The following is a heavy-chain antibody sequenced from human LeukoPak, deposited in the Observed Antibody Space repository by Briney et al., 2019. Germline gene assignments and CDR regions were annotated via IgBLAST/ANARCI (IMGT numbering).Heavy chain of an antibody. V-gene: IGHV3-13*01. CDR1: GFTFSSYD. J-gene: IGHJ4*02. D-gene: IGHD3-22*01. CDR3: ARVEYISGYSHVY. Sequence: GGSLRLSCAASGFTFSSYDMHWVRHATGKGLEWVSAIGTAGDTYYPGSVKGRFTISRENAKNSLYLQMNSLRAGDTAVYYCARVEYISGYSHVYWGQGTLVTVSS. CDR2: IGTAGDT.